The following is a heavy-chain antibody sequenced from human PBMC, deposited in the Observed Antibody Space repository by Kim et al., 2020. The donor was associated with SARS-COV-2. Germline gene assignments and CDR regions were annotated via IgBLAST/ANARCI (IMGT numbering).Heavy chain of an antibody. CDR2: ISCDSGSI. V-gene: IGHV3-9*01. D-gene: IGHD6-13*01. CDR1: GFTFGGYS. CDR3: AKDICSRTWYFFDS. J-gene: IGHJ4*02. Sequence: GGSLRLSCAASGFTFGGYSMHWVRQAPGKGLEWVSGISCDSGSIDYVDSVKGRFTISRDNAKSSLYLQMNNLRAEDSALYYCAKDICSRTWYFFDSWGQGALVTVSS.